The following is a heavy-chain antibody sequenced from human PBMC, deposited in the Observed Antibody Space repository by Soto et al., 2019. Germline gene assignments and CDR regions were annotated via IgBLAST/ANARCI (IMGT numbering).Heavy chain of an antibody. CDR1: GYTFTSYY. J-gene: IGHJ3*02. Sequence: ASVKVSCKASGYTFTSYYMHWVRQAPGQGLEWMGIINPSGGSTSYAQKFQGRATMTRDTSTSTVYMELSSLRSEDTAVYYCARVGNYYDSSGYSELPIWGQGTMVTVSS. CDR3: ARVGNYYDSSGYSELPI. V-gene: IGHV1-46*01. D-gene: IGHD3-22*01. CDR2: INPSGGST.